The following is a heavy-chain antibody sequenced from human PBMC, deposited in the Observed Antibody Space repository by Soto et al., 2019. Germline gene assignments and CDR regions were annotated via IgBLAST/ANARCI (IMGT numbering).Heavy chain of an antibody. D-gene: IGHD4-4*01. CDR3: ARRIGNSWLDS. CDR1: GDSVSTNSAT. Sequence: QIHLQQSGPGLVKPSQTLSLTCAISGDSVSTNSATWDWIRQSPSRGLEWLGRTYYRSNWYTDYAVSVKGRLTISSXTSNNQLALQLNSVTPDATAVYSWARRIGNSWLDSWGQGTLVTVSS. V-gene: IGHV6-1*01. J-gene: IGHJ5*01. CDR2: TYYRSNWYT.